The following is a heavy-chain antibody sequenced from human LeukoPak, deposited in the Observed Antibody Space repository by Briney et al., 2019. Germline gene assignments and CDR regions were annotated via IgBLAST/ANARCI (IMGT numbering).Heavy chain of an antibody. CDR2: ISHSGST. CDR3: ARGGRSMAPPGY. V-gene: IGHV4-34*01. CDR1: GGSFSGYY. J-gene: IGHJ4*02. D-gene: IGHD6-6*01. Sequence: SETLSLTCAVYGGSFSGYYWSWIRQPPGKGLEWIGEISHSGSTNYNPSLKSRVTISVDTSKNQFSLKLSSVTAADTAVYYCARGGRSMAPPGYWGQGTLVTVSS.